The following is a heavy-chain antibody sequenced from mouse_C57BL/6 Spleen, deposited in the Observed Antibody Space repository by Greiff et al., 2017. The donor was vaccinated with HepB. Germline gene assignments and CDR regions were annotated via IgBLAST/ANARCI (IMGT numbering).Heavy chain of an antibody. Sequence: VQLQQSGPELVKPGASVKISCKASGYAFSSSWMNGVKQRPGKGLEWIGRIYPGDGDTNYNGKFKGKATLTADKSSSTAYMQLSSLTSEDSAVYFCATMGGYFDYWGQGTTLTVSS. CDR3: ATMGGYFDY. V-gene: IGHV1-82*01. J-gene: IGHJ2*01. CDR2: IYPGDGDT. CDR1: GYAFSSSW.